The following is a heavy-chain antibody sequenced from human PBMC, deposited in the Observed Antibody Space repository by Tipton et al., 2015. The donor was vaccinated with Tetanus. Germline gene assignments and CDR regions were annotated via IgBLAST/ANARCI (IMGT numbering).Heavy chain of an antibody. Sequence: TLSLTCTVSGGSIRSGSYQWNWIRQPPGKGLEWLAYTSPSGSTNYSPSLKSRVTISLDTSKNEFSLTLSSVTAADTAVYYCARPSTTVTPRAFDVWGQGTMVTVSS. CDR1: GGSIRSGSYQ. V-gene: IGHV4-61*01. J-gene: IGHJ3*01. D-gene: IGHD4-17*01. CDR3: ARPSTTVTPRAFDV. CDR2: TSPSGST.